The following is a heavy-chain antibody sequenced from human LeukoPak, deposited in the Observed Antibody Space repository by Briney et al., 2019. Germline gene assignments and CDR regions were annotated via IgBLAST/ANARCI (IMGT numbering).Heavy chain of an antibody. V-gene: IGHV1-69*05. D-gene: IGHD5-12*01. CDR3: ARGVVATIKYAFDI. Sequence: SSVKVSCKASGGTFSSYAISWVRQAPGQGLEWMGGIIPIFGTANYAQKFQGRVTITTDESTSTAYMELSSLRSEDTAVYYCARGVVATIKYAFDIWGQGTMVTVSS. J-gene: IGHJ3*02. CDR2: IIPIFGTA. CDR1: GGTFSSYA.